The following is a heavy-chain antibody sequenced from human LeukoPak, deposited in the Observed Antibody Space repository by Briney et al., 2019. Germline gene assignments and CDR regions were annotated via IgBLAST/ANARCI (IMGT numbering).Heavy chain of an antibody. Sequence: GGSLRLSCAASGFTFSAYTMNWVRQAPGKGLEWVSSITSTSSYIYYADSVKGRFTMSRDNAKSSLYLQMNSLRAEDTAVYYCARDAGGYNSDYWGQGTLVTVSS. CDR2: ITSTSSYI. V-gene: IGHV3-21*01. J-gene: IGHJ4*02. CDR1: GFTFSAYT. D-gene: IGHD5-24*01. CDR3: ARDAGGYNSDY.